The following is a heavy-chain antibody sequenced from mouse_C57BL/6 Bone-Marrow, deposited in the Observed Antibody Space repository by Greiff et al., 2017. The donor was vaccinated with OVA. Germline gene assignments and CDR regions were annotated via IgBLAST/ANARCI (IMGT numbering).Heavy chain of an antibody. CDR2: IYPGSGST. Sequence: VQLQQPGAELVKPGASVKMSCKASGYTFTSYWITWVKQRPGQGLEWIGDIYPGSGSTNYNEKFKSKVTLTVDTSSSTAYMQLSSLTSEDSAVYYCARSPIYYDYDYYFDYWGQGTTLTVSS. CDR3: ARSPIYYDYDYYFDY. V-gene: IGHV1-55*01. J-gene: IGHJ2*01. CDR1: GYTFTSYW. D-gene: IGHD2-4*01.